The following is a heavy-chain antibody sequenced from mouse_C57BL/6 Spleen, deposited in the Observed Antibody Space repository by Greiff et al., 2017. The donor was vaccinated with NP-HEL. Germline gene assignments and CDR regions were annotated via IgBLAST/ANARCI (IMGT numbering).Heavy chain of an antibody. CDR3: AIGGSTMVTTKAWFAY. CDR1: GFTFSSYA. Sequence: EVKLVESGGGLVKPGGSLKLSCAASGFTFSSYAMSWVRQTPEKRLEWVATISDGGSYTYYPDNVKGRFTISRDNAKNNLYLQMSHLKSEDTAMYYCAIGGSTMVTTKAWFAYWGQGTLVTVSA. J-gene: IGHJ3*01. D-gene: IGHD2-2*01. V-gene: IGHV5-4*03. CDR2: ISDGGSYT.